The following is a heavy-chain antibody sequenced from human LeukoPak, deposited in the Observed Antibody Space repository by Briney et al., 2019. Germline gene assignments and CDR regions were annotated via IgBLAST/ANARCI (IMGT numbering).Heavy chain of an antibody. CDR2: IYPGDSDT. CDR1: GYSFTSYW. Sequence: GESLKISCKGSGYSFTSYWIGWVRQMPGKGLEWMGIIYPGDSDTRYSPSFQGQVTISADKSISTAYLQWSSLKASDTAMYYCARRGYCSSTSCYQGAVNWFDPWGQGTLVTVSS. CDR3: ARRGYCSSTSCYQGAVNWFDP. J-gene: IGHJ5*02. V-gene: IGHV5-51*01. D-gene: IGHD2-2*01.